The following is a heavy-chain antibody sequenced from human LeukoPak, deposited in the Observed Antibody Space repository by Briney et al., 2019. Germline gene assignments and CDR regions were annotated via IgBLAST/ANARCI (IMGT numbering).Heavy chain of an antibody. V-gene: IGHV4-4*09. CDR1: GGSISYYY. CDR2: VYTSGST. D-gene: IGHD6-19*01. J-gene: IGHJ4*02. CDR3: ARGFSSGWSDY. Sequence: SETLSLTCTVPGGSISYYYWSWIRQHPGKGLEWIGYVYTSGSTNYNPSLKSRVTISVDTPKNQFSLKLNSVTAADTAVYYCARGFSSGWSDYWGQGTLVTVSS.